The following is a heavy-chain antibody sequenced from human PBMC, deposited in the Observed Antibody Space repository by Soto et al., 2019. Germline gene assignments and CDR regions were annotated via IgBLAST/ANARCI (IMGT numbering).Heavy chain of an antibody. D-gene: IGHD2-2*01. CDR1: GFTFSSNN. Sequence: QVQLVESGGGVVQPGRSLRLSCVASGFTFSSNNMHWVRQAPGKGLEWVAVIWYDGSIKEYAESVKGRFTISRDNSKNTVYLQMNSLGAEDTAVYYCAKALVVDDVTYNWFDPWGQGTLVTVSS. CDR2: IWYDGSIK. V-gene: IGHV3-33*08. J-gene: IGHJ5*02. CDR3: AKALVVDDVTYNWFDP.